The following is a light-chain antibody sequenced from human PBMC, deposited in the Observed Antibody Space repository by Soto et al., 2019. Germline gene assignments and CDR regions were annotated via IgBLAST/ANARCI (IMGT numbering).Light chain of an antibody. CDR1: SSNIGAGYD. CDR2: GTT. Sequence: LAQPPSVSGAPGQRVTISCTGSSSNIGAGYDVHWYQQLPGTAPKLVMYGTTNRPSGVPDRFSGSKSGTSASLAITGLQAEDEADYYCQSYDGTLSGSYVFGIGTKGTVL. V-gene: IGLV1-40*01. CDR3: QSYDGTLSGSYV. J-gene: IGLJ1*01.